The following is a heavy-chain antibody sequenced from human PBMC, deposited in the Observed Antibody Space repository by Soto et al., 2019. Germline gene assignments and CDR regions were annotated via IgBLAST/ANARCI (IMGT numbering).Heavy chain of an antibody. CDR2: ISGSGGST. V-gene: IGHV3-23*01. J-gene: IGHJ4*02. Sequence: EVQLLESGGGLVQPGGSLRLSCAASGFTFSSYAMSWVRQAPGKGLEWVSAISGSGGSTYYADSVKGRFTISRDNSKNPLYRQMNSLRAEDTAVYYCAKELVVVVPAAAGQFDHWGQGTLVTVSS. CDR3: AKELVVVVPAAAGQFDH. D-gene: IGHD2-2*01. CDR1: GFTFSSYA.